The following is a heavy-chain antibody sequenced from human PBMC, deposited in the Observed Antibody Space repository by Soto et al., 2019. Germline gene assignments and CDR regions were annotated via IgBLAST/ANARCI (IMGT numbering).Heavy chain of an antibody. J-gene: IGHJ3*02. CDR1: GFTFSDYY. D-gene: IGHD1-20*01. V-gene: IGHV3-11*01. CDR3: ARGRHNWTPNPPGPLSAFDI. Sequence: PGGSLRLSCAASGFTFSDYYMNWLRQAPGKGLEWASYISRSGSTQYYADSVKGRFTLSRDTAKNSLQLQMNSLRNGATGVYYCARGRHNWTPNPPGPLSAFDIWGQGTMVTVSS. CDR2: ISRSGSTQ.